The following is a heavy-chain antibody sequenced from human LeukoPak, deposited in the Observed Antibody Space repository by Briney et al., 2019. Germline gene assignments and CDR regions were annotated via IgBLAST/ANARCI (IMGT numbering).Heavy chain of an antibody. Sequence: PGGSLRLSCAASGFTFSSHSMNWVRQAPGKGLEWVSSISSSSSYIYYADSVKGRFTISRDNAKNSLYLQMNSLRAEDTAVYYCASFGGSGWDFDYWGQGTLVTVSS. CDR1: GFTFSSHS. CDR3: ASFGGSGWDFDY. V-gene: IGHV3-21*01. D-gene: IGHD6-19*01. CDR2: ISSSSSYI. J-gene: IGHJ4*02.